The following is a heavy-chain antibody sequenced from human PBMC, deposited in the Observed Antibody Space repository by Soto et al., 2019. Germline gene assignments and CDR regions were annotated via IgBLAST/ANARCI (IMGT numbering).Heavy chain of an antibody. CDR1: GFTFSSYG. CDR3: ARDGAGPDWYFDL. CDR2: IWYDGSNK. Sequence: QVQLVESGGGVVQPGRSLRLSCAASGFTFSSYGMHWVRQAPGKGLEWVAVIWYDGSNKYYADSVKGRFTISRDNSKHTLYLQMNSLRAEDRAVYYCARDGAGPDWYFDLWGRGALVTVSS. J-gene: IGHJ2*01. D-gene: IGHD6-19*01. V-gene: IGHV3-33*01.